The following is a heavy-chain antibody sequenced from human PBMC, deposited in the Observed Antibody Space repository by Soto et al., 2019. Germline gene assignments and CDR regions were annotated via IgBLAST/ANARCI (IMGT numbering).Heavy chain of an antibody. CDR3: ARDKGNYYDSSGPGYYFDY. CDR2: IKQDGSEK. CDR1: GFTFSSYW. D-gene: IGHD3-22*01. Sequence: GGSLRLSCAASGFTFSSYWMSWVRQAPGKGLEGVANIKQDGSEKYYVDSVKGRFTISRDNAKNSLYLQMNSLRAEDTAVYYCARDKGNYYDSSGPGYYFDYWGQGTLVTVSS. V-gene: IGHV3-7*04. J-gene: IGHJ4*02.